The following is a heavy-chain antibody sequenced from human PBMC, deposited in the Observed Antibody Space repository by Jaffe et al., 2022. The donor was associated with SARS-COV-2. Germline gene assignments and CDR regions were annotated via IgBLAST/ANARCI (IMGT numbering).Heavy chain of an antibody. Sequence: QVQLVQSGAEVKKPGSSVKVSCKASGGTFSSYTISWVRQAPGQGLEWMGRIIPILGIANYAQKFQGRVTITADKSTSTAYMELSSLRSEDTAVYYCARDRGYCTNGVCPIVEGAYYYYGMDVWGQGTTVTVSS. J-gene: IGHJ6*02. V-gene: IGHV1-69*08. CDR3: ARDRGYCTNGVCPIVEGAYYYYGMDV. D-gene: IGHD2-8*01. CDR1: GGTFSSYT. CDR2: IIPILGIA.